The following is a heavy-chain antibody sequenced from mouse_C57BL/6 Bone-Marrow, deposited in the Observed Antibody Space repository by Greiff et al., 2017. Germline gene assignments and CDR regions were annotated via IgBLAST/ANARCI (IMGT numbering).Heavy chain of an antibody. V-gene: IGHV5-16*01. CDR1: GLTFSDYY. J-gene: IGHJ1*03. CDR3: ARDLYYYGSIWYCDV. Sequence: VQLVASEGGLVQPGSSMKLSCPASGLTFSDYYMAWVRQVPEKGLEWVANINYDGSSTYYLDSLKSRFIISRDTAKNILYLQMSSLKSEDTATYYCARDLYYYGSIWYCDVWGTGTTVTVSS. CDR2: INYDGSST. D-gene: IGHD1-1*01.